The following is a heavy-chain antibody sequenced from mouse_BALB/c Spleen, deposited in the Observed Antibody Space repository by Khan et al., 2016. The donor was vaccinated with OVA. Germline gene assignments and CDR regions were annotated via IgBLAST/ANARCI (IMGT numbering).Heavy chain of an antibody. Sequence: QVQLQQSGPELVKPGASVKMSCKASGYTFTYYVITWVKQRTGQGIEWIGEIYPGSDNAYYNERFKGKAILTVDKSSNTTQMQLSSLTSEESAVYICARADGYYDSFDYWGQGTSLTVSS. CDR2: IYPGSDNA. CDR1: GYTFTYYV. CDR3: ARADGYYDSFDY. D-gene: IGHD2-3*01. V-gene: IGHV1-81*01. J-gene: IGHJ2*02.